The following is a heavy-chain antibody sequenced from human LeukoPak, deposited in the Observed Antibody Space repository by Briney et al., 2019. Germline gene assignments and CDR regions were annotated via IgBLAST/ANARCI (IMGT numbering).Heavy chain of an antibody. J-gene: IGHJ4*02. D-gene: IGHD1-20*01. CDR3: APTPEAYTSNWNV. CDR2: INPFTGFT. Sequence: ASVKVSCKASGYSFIDDYMHWVRQAPGQGLEWMGWINPFTGFTNYAQKFQGRVTMTRDTSISTAYMEVARLRFDDTAVYYCAPTPEAYTSNWNVWGQGTLVTVSS. CDR1: GYSFIDDY. V-gene: IGHV1-2*02.